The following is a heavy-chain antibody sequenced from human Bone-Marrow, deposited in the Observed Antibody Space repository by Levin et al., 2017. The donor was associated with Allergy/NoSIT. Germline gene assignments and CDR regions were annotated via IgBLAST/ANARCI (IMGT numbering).Heavy chain of an antibody. Sequence: KGLEWVSAISASGGSTYYADSLRGRFIISRDLTKSTVYLQMDSLRAEDTAVYYCARRIANSNYMYYFDYWGQGTPVTVSS. D-gene: IGHD3-10*01. CDR3: ARRIANSNYMYYFDY. J-gene: IGHJ4*02. V-gene: IGHV3-23*01. CDR2: ISASGGST.